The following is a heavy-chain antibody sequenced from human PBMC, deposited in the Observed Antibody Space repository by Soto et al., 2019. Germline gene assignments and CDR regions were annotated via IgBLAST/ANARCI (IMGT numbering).Heavy chain of an antibody. Sequence: GGSLRLSCAASGFTFSGYAMSWVRQAPGKGLEWVSTVRSGAGGTYYADSAKGRFTISRDTSKNTLYLQMNSLRAEDTAVYYCAKAGTGWNHMAVWGQGTTVTVSS. V-gene: IGHV3-23*01. CDR2: VRSGAGGT. D-gene: IGHD3-9*01. CDR1: GFTFSGYA. CDR3: AKAGTGWNHMAV. J-gene: IGHJ6*02.